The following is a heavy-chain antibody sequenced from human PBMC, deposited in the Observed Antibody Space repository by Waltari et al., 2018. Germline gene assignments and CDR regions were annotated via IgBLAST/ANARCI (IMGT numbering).Heavy chain of an antibody. CDR3: ARDGSRGV. Sequence: QLQLQESGPGLVKPSETLSLTCTGSGGSISSSSYYWAWIRQPPGKGLEWIGNVYYSGRNSYNPSLESRVTISMDTSKNQFSLNLSSVTAADTAVYYCARDGSRGVWGRGTTVTISS. CDR2: VYYSGRN. V-gene: IGHV4-39*07. J-gene: IGHJ6*04. D-gene: IGHD2-15*01. CDR1: GGSISSSSYY.